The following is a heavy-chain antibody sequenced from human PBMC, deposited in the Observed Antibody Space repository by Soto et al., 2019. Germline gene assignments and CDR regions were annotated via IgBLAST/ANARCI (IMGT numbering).Heavy chain of an antibody. CDR2: INAGNGNT. J-gene: IGHJ4*02. CDR1: GYTFTSYA. V-gene: IGHV1-3*01. D-gene: IGHD6-19*01. Sequence: VASVKVSCKASGYTFTSYAMHWVRQAPGQRLEWMGWINAGNGNTKYSQKFQGRVTITRDTSASTAYMELSSLRSEDTAVYYCARDRTRSSSGWYRYEYYFDYWGQGTLVTVSS. CDR3: ARDRTRSSSGWYRYEYYFDY.